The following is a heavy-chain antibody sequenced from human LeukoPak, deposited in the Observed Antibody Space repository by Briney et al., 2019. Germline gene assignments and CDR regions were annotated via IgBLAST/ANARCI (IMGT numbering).Heavy chain of an antibody. V-gene: IGHV3-21*01. CDR2: ISSSSSYI. Sequence: GGSLRLSCAASGFTFSSYSMNWVRQAPGKGLGWVSSISSSSSYIYYADSVKGRFTISRDNAKNSLYLQMNSLRAEDTAVYYCARDSITIFGVVIPFDPWGQGTLVTVSS. D-gene: IGHD3-3*01. CDR1: GFTFSSYS. J-gene: IGHJ5*02. CDR3: ARDSITIFGVVIPFDP.